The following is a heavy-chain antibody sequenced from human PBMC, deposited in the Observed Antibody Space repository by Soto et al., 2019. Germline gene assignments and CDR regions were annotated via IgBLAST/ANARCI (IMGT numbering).Heavy chain of an antibody. J-gene: IGHJ6*02. Sequence: TLSLTCTVSGGSISSYYWSWIRQSAGKGLEWIGRIYNGGNTQYNPSLKSRVTMSADTSKNQFSLRLNSVTAADTAVYYCARDGSDSYGLDVWGQGTTVTVSS. CDR1: GGSISSYY. D-gene: IGHD3-10*01. V-gene: IGHV4-4*07. CDR3: ARDGSDSYGLDV. CDR2: IYNGGNT.